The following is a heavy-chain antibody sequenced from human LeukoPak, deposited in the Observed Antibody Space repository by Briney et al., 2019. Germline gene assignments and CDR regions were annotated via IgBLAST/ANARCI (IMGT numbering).Heavy chain of an antibody. Sequence: GGSLRLSCAASGFSLSDYPMAWIRQAPGKGLEWISSISSSSGLITYADSLRGRFTISRDNAKNSLYLHINALRGEDTAVYYCAREETARYYDSWGQGTLVTVSS. CDR3: AREETARYYDS. CDR1: GFSLSDYP. J-gene: IGHJ4*02. D-gene: IGHD1-1*01. V-gene: IGHV3-11*06. CDR2: ISSSSGLI.